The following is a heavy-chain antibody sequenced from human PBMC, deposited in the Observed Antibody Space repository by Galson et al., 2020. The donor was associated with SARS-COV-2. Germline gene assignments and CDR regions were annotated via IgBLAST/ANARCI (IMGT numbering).Heavy chain of an antibody. V-gene: IGHV1-2*02. CDR2: VNPNSGET. J-gene: IGHJ3*02. CDR1: GYNFNAYF. Sequence: ASVKVSCKASGYNFNAYFMHWVRQAPGHGLEWMGWVNPNSGETNYAQNFQDRVTMTRDTSINTAYMELTTLRSDDAAVYYCAREDWLKPGALDIWGKGTMVTVSS. CDR3: AREDWLKPGALDI. D-gene: IGHD3-9*01.